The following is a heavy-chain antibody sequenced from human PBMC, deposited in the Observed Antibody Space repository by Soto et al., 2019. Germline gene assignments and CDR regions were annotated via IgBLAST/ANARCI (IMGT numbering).Heavy chain of an antibody. D-gene: IGHD4-17*01. J-gene: IGHJ5*02. V-gene: IGHV4-30-4*01. CDR3: ARATGLVTVTRSWFDT. CDR1: GGSINSGDYY. Sequence: QVQLQESGPGLVKPSQTLSLTCTVSGGSINSGDYYWSGIRQPPGKGLEWIVYIYYSGSTHYNPSLKSPVRLSADTSKNPFSLQLSSVTAADTAVYYCARATGLVTVTRSWFDTWGQGTLVTVSS. CDR2: IYYSGST.